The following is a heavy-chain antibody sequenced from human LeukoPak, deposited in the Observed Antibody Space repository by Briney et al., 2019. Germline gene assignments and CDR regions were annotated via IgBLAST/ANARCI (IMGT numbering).Heavy chain of an antibody. Sequence: SETLSLTCSVSGGSISHSSYYWGWLRQPPGKGLEWIGNIYYRGNTYYNPSLRSRVAISIDTSKNQFSLNLSSVTAADTAVYYCARLIQYTAGIYSFDYWGQGTLVTVSS. CDR1: GGSISHSSYY. CDR2: IYYRGNT. D-gene: IGHD2-15*01. CDR3: ARLIQYTAGIYSFDY. V-gene: IGHV4-39*01. J-gene: IGHJ4*02.